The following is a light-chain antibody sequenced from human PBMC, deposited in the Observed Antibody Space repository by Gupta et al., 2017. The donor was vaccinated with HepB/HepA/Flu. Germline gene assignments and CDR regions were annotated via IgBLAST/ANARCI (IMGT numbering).Light chain of an antibody. V-gene: IGLV3-21*03. CDR1: NLGSKS. Sequence: SYVLTQPPSVSVAPGKTARITCGGNNLGSKSVHWYQQKPGQAPVLVVYGDSDRPSGIPERFSGSNSGNTATLTISRVEAGDEADYYCQVWDNSSDHVVFGGGTKLTGL. J-gene: IGLJ2*01. CDR2: GDS. CDR3: QVWDNSSDHVV.